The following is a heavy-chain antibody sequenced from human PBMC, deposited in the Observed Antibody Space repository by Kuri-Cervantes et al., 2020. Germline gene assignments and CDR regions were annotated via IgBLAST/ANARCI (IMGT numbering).Heavy chain of an antibody. Sequence: GGSLRLSCAASGCTFNTYAMTWVRQAPGKGLEWISIFSDSGGRTDYADSVKGRFTISRDNSKNTLYLQMNSLRAEDTAVYYCAKGENDYGDYVDYWGQGTLVTVSS. CDR2: FSDSGGRT. V-gene: IGHV3-23*01. CDR1: GCTFNTYA. J-gene: IGHJ4*02. CDR3: AKGENDYGDYVDY. D-gene: IGHD4-17*01.